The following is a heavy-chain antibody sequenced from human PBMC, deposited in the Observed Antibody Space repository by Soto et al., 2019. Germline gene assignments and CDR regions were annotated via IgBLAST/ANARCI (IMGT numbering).Heavy chain of an antibody. CDR2: INPNSGGT. CDR1: GYTFTGYY. V-gene: IGHV1-2*04. CDR3: ARQGRGRIAAAGWGFDY. D-gene: IGHD6-13*01. Sequence: ASVKVSCKASGYTFTGYYMHWVRQAPGQGLEWMGWINPNSGGTNYAQKFQGWVTMTRDTSISTAYMELSRLRSDDTAVYYCARQGRGRIAAAGWGFDYWGLGTLVTVSS. J-gene: IGHJ4*02.